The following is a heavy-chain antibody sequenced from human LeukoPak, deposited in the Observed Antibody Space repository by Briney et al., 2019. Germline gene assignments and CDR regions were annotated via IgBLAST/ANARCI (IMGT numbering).Heavy chain of an antibody. CDR3: ARGVSSSGCGTLDD. CDR2: IHSGGST. D-gene: IGHD6-19*01. CDR1: GLSVSSNY. V-gene: IGHV3-53*01. Sequence: GGSLRLSCAASGLSVSSNYMSWVRQAPGKGPEWVSVIHSGGSTYYVDSVKGRFTISRDYSKNTLYLQMTSLRAEDTAVYYCARGVSSSGCGTLDDWGQGTLVTVSS. J-gene: IGHJ4*02.